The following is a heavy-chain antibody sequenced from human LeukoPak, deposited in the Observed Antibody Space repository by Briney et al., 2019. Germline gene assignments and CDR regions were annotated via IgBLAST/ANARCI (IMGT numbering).Heavy chain of an antibody. V-gene: IGHV3-30*18. CDR2: ISYDGSNK. Sequence: GGALGLSCGAPGFHFSSYGMDRGRPGPGKGVEWVAVISYDGSNKYYADSVKGRFTISRDNSKNTLYLQMNSLRAEDTAVYYCAKKEVAYDYWGQGTLVTVSS. CDR3: AKKEVAYDY. CDR1: GFHFSSYG. D-gene: IGHD5-12*01. J-gene: IGHJ4*02.